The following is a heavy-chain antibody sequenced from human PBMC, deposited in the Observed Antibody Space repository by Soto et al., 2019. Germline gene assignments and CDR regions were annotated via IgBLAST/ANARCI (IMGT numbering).Heavy chain of an antibody. Sequence: QVQLVQSGAEVKKPGSSVKVSCKASGGTFSSYAISWVRQAPGQGLEWMGGIIPIFGTANYAQKFQGRVTITADEXXSXAXXELSSLRSEDTAVYYCARRRDFWSGYYAYYYGMDVWGQGTTVTVSS. CDR2: IIPIFGTA. CDR3: ARRRDFWSGYYAYYYGMDV. V-gene: IGHV1-69*12. D-gene: IGHD3-3*01. J-gene: IGHJ6*02. CDR1: GGTFSSYA.